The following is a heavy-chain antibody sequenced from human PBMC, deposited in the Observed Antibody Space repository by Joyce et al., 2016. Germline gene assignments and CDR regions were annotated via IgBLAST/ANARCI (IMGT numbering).Heavy chain of an antibody. CDR1: GFTFSSQA. CDR2: INGNGVYT. CDR3: AKSGRNSYGYSGS. J-gene: IGHJ5*02. D-gene: IGHD5-18*01. V-gene: IGHV3-23*01. Sequence: EVQLLESGGGLVQPGGSLRLSCAASGFTFSSQAMNWVRQTPGKGREWVSGINGNGVYTYYADSVKGRFTISRDNAKNTLYLQMNSLRAEDTAVYYCAKSGRNSYGYSGSWGQGTLVTVSS.